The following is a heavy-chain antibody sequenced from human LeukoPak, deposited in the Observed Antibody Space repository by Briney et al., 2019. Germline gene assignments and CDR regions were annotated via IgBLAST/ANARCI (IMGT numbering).Heavy chain of an antibody. CDR1: GFTFSSYG. Sequence: PGGSLRLSCAASGFTFSSYGMHWVRQAPGKGLEWVAVIWYDGSNKYYADSVKGRFTISRDNSQNTLYLHMNSLRVEDTAVYYCARDGQPGYPADYWGQGTQVTVSA. V-gene: IGHV3-33*01. CDR3: ARDGQPGYPADY. J-gene: IGHJ4*02. CDR2: IWYDGSNK. D-gene: IGHD3-9*01.